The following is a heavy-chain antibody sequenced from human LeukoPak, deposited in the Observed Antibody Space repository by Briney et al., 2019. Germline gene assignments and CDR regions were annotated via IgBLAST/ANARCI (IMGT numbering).Heavy chain of an antibody. J-gene: IGHJ5*02. CDR2: IIPIFGTA. D-gene: IGHD6-13*01. CDR3: ARDPVSSSWLRGNWFDP. V-gene: IGHV1-69*01. CDR1: GGTFSSYA. Sequence: GSSVKVSCKASGGTFSSYAISWVRQAPGQGLEWMGGIIPIFGTANYAQKFQGRVTITADESTSTAYMELRSLRSEDTAVYYCARDPVSSSWLRGNWFDPWGQGTLVTVSS.